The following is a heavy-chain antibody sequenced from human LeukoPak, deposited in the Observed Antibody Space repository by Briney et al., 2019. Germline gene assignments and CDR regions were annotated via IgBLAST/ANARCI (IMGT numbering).Heavy chain of an antibody. CDR2: MSYTGTT. D-gene: IGHD1-1*01. CDR1: GGSISSSSYY. J-gene: IGHJ4*02. V-gene: IGHV4-39*02. Sequence: PSETLSLTCTVSGGSISSSSYYWGLIRQPPGKGLEWIASMSYTGTTYYNPSLKSRVTISVHTSKNQFSLNLSSVTAADTAVYFCARDSDWNDGFDYWGQGTLVTVSS. CDR3: ARDSDWNDGFDY.